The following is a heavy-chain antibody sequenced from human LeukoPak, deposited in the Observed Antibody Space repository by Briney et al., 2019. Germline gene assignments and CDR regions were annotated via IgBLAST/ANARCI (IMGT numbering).Heavy chain of an antibody. Sequence: PGGSLRLSCAASGFTFSSYWMSWVRQAPGKGLEWVANIKQDGSEKYYVDSVKGRFTISRDNAKNSLYLQMNSLRAEDTAVHYCAGSYGSGSYFGYWGQGTLVAVSS. CDR3: AGSYGSGSYFGY. CDR2: IKQDGSEK. CDR1: GFTFSSYW. V-gene: IGHV3-7*01. D-gene: IGHD3-10*01. J-gene: IGHJ4*02.